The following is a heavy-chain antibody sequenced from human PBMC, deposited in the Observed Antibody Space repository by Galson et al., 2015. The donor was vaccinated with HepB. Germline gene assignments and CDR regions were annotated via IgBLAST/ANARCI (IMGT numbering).Heavy chain of an antibody. CDR3: AKGGTHYPDAFDV. V-gene: IGHV1-2*02. J-gene: IGHJ3*01. CDR2: INPNSGGT. Sequence: KVSCKASGYTFAAYYIHWVRQAPGQGLEWMGWINPNSGGTDYARKFRGRVTMTRDTSITTAYLELRGLQSDDTAVYYCAKGGTHYPDAFDVWGQGTLVTVSS. D-gene: IGHD3-16*01. CDR1: GYTFAAYY.